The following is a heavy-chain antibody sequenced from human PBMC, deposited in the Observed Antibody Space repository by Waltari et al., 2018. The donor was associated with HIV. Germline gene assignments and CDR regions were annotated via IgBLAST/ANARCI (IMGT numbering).Heavy chain of an antibody. J-gene: IGHJ6*02. CDR2: LYTSGST. CDR1: GGSLNSGSYY. Sequence: QVQFQESGPGLVKTSQTLSLTCTVSGGSLNSGSYYWNWIRQPAGKGLEWIGRLYTSGSTNYNPSLKSRVTMTADTSKNQFSLRLTSVTASDTAIYYCSRTSTGSDYYYQVDVWGQGTTVTVS. D-gene: IGHD2-21*02. CDR3: SRTSTGSDYYYQVDV. V-gene: IGHV4-61*02.